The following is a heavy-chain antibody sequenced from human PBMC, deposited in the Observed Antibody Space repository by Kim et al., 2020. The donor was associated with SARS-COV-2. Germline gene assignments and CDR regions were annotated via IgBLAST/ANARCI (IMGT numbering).Heavy chain of an antibody. CDR2: IYYSGST. D-gene: IGHD4-4*01. V-gene: IGHV4-59*01. CDR3: ARTTVGRTWWLLYYMDV. Sequence: SETLSLTCTVSGGSISSYYWSWIRQPPGKGLEWIGYIYYSGSTNYNPSLKSRVTITVDTSKNQFSLMLSSVTAAYTAVYYCARTTVGRTWWLLYYMDVWG. J-gene: IGHJ6*03. CDR1: GGSISSYY.